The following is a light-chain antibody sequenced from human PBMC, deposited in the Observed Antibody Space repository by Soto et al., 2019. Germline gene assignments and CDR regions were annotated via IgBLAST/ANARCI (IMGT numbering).Light chain of an antibody. V-gene: IGLV2-14*01. CDR2: EVS. CDR3: SSYTSSTTYA. J-gene: IGLJ1*01. CDR1: TSDVGEYNY. Sequence: QSLLTQPASVSGSPGQSITIACTGTTSDVGEYNYVSWYQQVPGKAPKVIIYEVSSRPAGVSTRFSGSKSGNTASLTISGLQAEDEADYYCSSYTSSTTYAFGTGTKVTVL.